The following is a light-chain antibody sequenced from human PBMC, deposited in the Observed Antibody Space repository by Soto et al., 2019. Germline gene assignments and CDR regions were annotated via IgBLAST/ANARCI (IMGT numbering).Light chain of an antibody. CDR2: DAS. Sequence: VVLTQSPATLSLSPGERATLSCRASQIISSYLAWYQQKPGQAPRLLIYDASNRATAIPARFSGSGSGTDSTLTISSLEPEDFAVYYCQQRNYWPITFGQGTRLEI. CDR3: QQRNYWPIT. CDR1: QIISSY. V-gene: IGKV3-11*01. J-gene: IGKJ5*01.